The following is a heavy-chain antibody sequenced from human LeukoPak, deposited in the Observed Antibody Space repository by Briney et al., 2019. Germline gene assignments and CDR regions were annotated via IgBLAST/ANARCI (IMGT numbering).Heavy chain of an antibody. D-gene: IGHD2-21*02. J-gene: IGHJ4*02. CDR3: ARVYGVTSVNYFDY. CDR2: IKQDGSEK. V-gene: IGHV3-7*04. Sequence: GGSLRLSCAASGFTFSNSCMSWGRRAPRKGLEWVASIKQDGSEKYYVDSMKGRFTMSRDNAKNSLYLQMNSLRAEDTAVYYCARVYGVTSVNYFDYWGQGTLVTVSS. CDR1: GFTFSNSC.